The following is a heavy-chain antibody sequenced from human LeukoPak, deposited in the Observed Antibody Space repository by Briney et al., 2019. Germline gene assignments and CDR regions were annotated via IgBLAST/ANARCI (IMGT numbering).Heavy chain of an antibody. CDR1: GGSISTYY. V-gene: IGHV4-4*07. CDR2: GFTSGTT. CDR3: ASSSGWSAFDI. D-gene: IGHD6-19*01. J-gene: IGHJ3*02. Sequence: PSETLSLTCTVSGGSISTYYWSWVRQPAGKGLEWIGRGFTSGTTNYNPSLKSRVTMSVDTSKNQFSLKLSYVTAADTAMYHCASSSGWSAFDIWGQGTMVTVSS.